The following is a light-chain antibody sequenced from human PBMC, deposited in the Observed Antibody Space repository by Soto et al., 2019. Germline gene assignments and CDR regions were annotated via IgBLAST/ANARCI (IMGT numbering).Light chain of an antibody. J-gene: IGLJ2*01. CDR2: VNSDGSH. Sequence: QLVLTQSPSASASLGASVKLTCTLSSGHTSNAIAWHQQQPEKGPRYLMKVNSDGSHSKGDGIPDRFSGSTSGAERHLTISSLQSEDEADYYCQTWGSGIHVVFGGGTKLTVL. CDR3: QTWGSGIHVV. V-gene: IGLV4-69*01. CDR1: SGHTSNA.